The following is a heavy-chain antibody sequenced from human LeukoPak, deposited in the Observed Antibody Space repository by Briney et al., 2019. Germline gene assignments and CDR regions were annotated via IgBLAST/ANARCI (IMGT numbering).Heavy chain of an antibody. V-gene: IGHV3-11*01. D-gene: IGHD2-21*02. CDR2: ISSSGSTI. Sequence: GGSLRLSCAASGFTFSDYYMSWIRRAPGKGLEWVSYISSSGSTIYYADSVKGRFTISRDNAKNSLYLQMNSLRAEDTAVYYCARAIVVVTAMSRSYYFDYWGQGTLVTASS. J-gene: IGHJ4*02. CDR1: GFTFSDYY. CDR3: ARAIVVVTAMSRSYYFDY.